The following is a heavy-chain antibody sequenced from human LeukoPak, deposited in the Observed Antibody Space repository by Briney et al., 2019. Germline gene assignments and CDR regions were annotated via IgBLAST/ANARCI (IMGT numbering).Heavy chain of an antibody. J-gene: IGHJ4*02. V-gene: IGHV4-59*08. CDR2: IYSIGST. Sequence: SETLSLTCTVSGGSISSYYWSWIQQPPGKGLEWIGYIYSIGSTNYNPSLNSRVTISVDTSKNQFSLKLSSVTAADTAVYYCARHAYGLYFDYWGQGTLVTVSS. CDR3: ARHAYGLYFDY. CDR1: GGSISSYY. D-gene: IGHD3/OR15-3a*01.